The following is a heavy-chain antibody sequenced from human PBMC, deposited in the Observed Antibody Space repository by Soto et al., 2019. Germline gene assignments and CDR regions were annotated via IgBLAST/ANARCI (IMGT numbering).Heavy chain of an antibody. CDR1: GFTFSNCA. CDR3: AKRFYREEDGYNFFDS. J-gene: IGHJ4*02. V-gene: IGHV3-23*01. D-gene: IGHD5-12*01. CDR2: ISGRGGST. Sequence: GGSLRLSCSASGFTFSNCAMSWVRQAPGKGLEWVSTISGRGGSTYYADSVKGRLTISGDNSKNTLFLQMNSLRAEDTAVYYCAKRFYREEDGYNFFDSWGQGTLVTVSS.